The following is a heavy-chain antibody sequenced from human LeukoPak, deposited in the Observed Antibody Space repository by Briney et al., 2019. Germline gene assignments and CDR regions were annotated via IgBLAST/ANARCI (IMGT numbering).Heavy chain of an antibody. Sequence: ASVKVSCKASGYTFTSYGISWVRQAPGQGLEWMGWISAYNGNTNYAQKLQGRATMTTDTSTSTAYMELRSLRSDDTAVYYCARVSRIGSYWTIDAFDIWGQGTMVTVSS. CDR1: GYTFTSYG. J-gene: IGHJ3*02. CDR3: ARVSRIGSYWTIDAFDI. D-gene: IGHD1-26*01. V-gene: IGHV1-18*01. CDR2: ISAYNGNT.